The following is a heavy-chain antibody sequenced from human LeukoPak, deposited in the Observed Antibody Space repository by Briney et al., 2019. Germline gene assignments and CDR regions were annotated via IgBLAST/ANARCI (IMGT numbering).Heavy chain of an antibody. CDR1: GFTFSSYA. D-gene: IGHD2-15*01. J-gene: IGHJ6*02. CDR2: ISGSGGST. V-gene: IGHV3-23*01. Sequence: GGSLRLSCAASGFTFSSYAMSWVRQAPGKGLEWVSGISGSGGSTYYADSVKGRFTISRDNSKNTLYLQMNSLRAEDTAVYYCASLGYCSGGSCYGYYYGMDVWGQGPTVTVSS. CDR3: ASLGYCSGGSCYGYYYGMDV.